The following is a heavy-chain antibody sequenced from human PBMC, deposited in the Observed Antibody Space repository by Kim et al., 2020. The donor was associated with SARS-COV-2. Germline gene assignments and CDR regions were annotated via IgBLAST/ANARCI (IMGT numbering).Heavy chain of an antibody. D-gene: IGHD3-10*01. CDR3: AGLRGYFYGFEY. V-gene: IGHV4-59*13. CDR2: IFHTGGA. CDR1: SGSFSSYY. Sequence: SETLSLTCTVSSGSFSSYYWTWIQQSPGRGLEWFGHIFHTGGATYNPSLKSRVTISVDTSMNQFSLRLTSLTAADTAVYYCAGLRGYFYGFEYWGQGILVTVSS. J-gene: IGHJ4*02.